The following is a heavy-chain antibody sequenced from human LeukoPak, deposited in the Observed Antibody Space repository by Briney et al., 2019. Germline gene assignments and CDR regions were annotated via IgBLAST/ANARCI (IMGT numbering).Heavy chain of an antibody. J-gene: IGHJ3*02. CDR1: GYTLTELS. CDR3: ARDRPYSGSYLIDAFDI. V-gene: IGHV1-24*01. CDR2: FDPEDGET. Sequence: ASVKVSCKVSGYTLTELSMHWVRQAPGKGLEWMGGFDPEDGETIYAQKFQGRVTMTEDTSTDTAYMELSSLRSEDTAVYYCARDRPYSGSYLIDAFDIWGQGTMVTVSS. D-gene: IGHD1-26*01.